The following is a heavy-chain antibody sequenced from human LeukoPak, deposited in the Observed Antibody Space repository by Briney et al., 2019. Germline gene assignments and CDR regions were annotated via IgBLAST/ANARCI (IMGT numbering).Heavy chain of an antibody. V-gene: IGHV3-48*01. J-gene: IGHJ6*04. CDR1: GFTFSSYG. Sequence: GGSLRLSCAASGFTFSSYGMTWVRQAPGKGLEWVSYISSSSSTIYYADSVKGRFTISRDNAKNSLYLQLNSLRAEDTAVYYCAELGITMIGGVWGKGTTVTISP. CDR2: ISSSSSTI. D-gene: IGHD3-10*02. CDR3: AELGITMIGGV.